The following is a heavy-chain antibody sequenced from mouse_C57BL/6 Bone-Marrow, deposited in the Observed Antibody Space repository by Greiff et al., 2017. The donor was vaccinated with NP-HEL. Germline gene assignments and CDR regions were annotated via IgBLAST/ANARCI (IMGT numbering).Heavy chain of an antibody. J-gene: IGHJ3*01. V-gene: IGHV5-17*01. Sequence: EVKLVESGGGLVKPGGSLKLSCAASGFTFSDYGMHWVRQAPEKGLEWVAYISSGSSTIYYADTVKGRFTISRDNAKNTLCLQMTSLRSEDTAMYYCASRGLRRAWFAYWGQGTLVTVSA. D-gene: IGHD2-4*01. CDR3: ASRGLRRAWFAY. CDR1: GFTFSDYG. CDR2: ISSGSSTI.